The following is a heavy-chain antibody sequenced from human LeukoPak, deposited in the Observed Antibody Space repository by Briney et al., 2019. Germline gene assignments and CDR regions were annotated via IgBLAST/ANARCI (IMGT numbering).Heavy chain of an antibody. CDR3: ARQGILIVGPDNWFDP. Sequence: SETLSLTCTVSGGSISSSTYCWGWIRQPPGKGLEWIGSIYYSGSTYYNPSLKSRVTISVDTSKNQFSLKLSSVTAADTAVYYCARQGILIVGPDNWFDPWGQGTLVTVSS. V-gene: IGHV4-39*01. D-gene: IGHD2-8*01. CDR1: GGSISSSTYC. CDR2: IYYSGST. J-gene: IGHJ5*02.